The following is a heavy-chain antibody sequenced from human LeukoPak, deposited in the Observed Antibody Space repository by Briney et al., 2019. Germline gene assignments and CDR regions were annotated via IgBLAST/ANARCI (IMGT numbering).Heavy chain of an antibody. J-gene: IGHJ5*02. V-gene: IGHV3-74*01. CDR3: ARDLGQYYDTSDNWFDP. CDR2: INSDGINT. CDR1: GFTFGNYW. Sequence: GSLRLSCAASGFTFGNYWMHWVRQAPGKGLVWVSRINSDGINTSYADSVKGRFTISRDNAKNTLNLQMNSLRAEDTAVYYCARDLGQYYDTSDNWFDPWGQGTLVTVSS. D-gene: IGHD3-22*01.